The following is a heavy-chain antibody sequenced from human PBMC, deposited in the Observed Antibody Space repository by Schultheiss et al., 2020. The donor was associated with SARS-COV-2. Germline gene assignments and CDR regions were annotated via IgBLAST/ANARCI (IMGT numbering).Heavy chain of an antibody. V-gene: IGHV3-21*01. CDR1: GFTFSSYS. Sequence: GGSLKISCAASGFTFSSYSMNWVRQAPGKGLEWVSSISSSSSYIYYADSVKGRFTISRHNSKNTLYLQMNSLRAEDTAVYYCARDLEAYYDFWSGSPVGYWGQGTLVTVSS. CDR3: ARDLEAYYDFWSGSPVGY. D-gene: IGHD3-3*01. CDR2: ISSSSSYI. J-gene: IGHJ4*02.